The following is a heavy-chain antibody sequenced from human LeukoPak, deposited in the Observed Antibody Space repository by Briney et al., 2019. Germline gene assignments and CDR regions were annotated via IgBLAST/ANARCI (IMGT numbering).Heavy chain of an antibody. Sequence: ASVKVSCKASGYTFTSYGISWARQAPGQGLEWMGWISAYNGNTNYAQKLQGRVTMTTDTSTSTAYMELRSLRSEDTAVYYCARGSVVVVPAASAGWFDPWGQGTLVTVSS. V-gene: IGHV1-18*01. CDR1: GYTFTSYG. D-gene: IGHD2-2*01. CDR2: ISAYNGNT. J-gene: IGHJ5*02. CDR3: ARGSVVVVPAASAGWFDP.